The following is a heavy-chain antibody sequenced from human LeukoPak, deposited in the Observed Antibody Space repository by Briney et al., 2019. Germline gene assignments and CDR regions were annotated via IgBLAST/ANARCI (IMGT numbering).Heavy chain of an antibody. Sequence: GGSLRLFCDPCVFTFTSHWMIGVRQVPGKGLEGVAKINEDGREKYYVDSVKGRFTISRDNAKNSLSLQMDSLRAEDTAVYYCARDQGYCTSVNCRGDAFDVWGQGSMVSVSS. V-gene: IGHV3-7*01. CDR3: ARDQGYCTSVNCRGDAFDV. J-gene: IGHJ3*01. CDR1: VFTFTSHW. CDR2: INEDGREK. D-gene: IGHD2-8*02.